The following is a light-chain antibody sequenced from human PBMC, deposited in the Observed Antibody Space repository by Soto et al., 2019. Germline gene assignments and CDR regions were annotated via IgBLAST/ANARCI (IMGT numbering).Light chain of an antibody. CDR1: SGHSSYI. Sequence: QSALTQSSSASASLGSSVKLTCTLSSGHSSYIIAWHQQQPGKAPRYLMKLEGSGSYNKGSGVPDRFSGSSSGADRYLTISNLQSEDEADYYCETWDSNTVVFGGGTQLTVL. J-gene: IGLJ2*01. CDR3: ETWDSNTVV. CDR2: LEGSGSY. V-gene: IGLV4-60*03.